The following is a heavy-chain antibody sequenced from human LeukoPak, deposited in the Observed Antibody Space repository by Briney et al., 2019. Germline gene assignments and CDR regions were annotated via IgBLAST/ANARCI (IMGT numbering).Heavy chain of an antibody. CDR3: ARGPNSNWSGLDF. CDR2: ISGSGGST. J-gene: IGHJ4*02. D-gene: IGHD6-6*01. Sequence: TGGSLRLSCAASGFTFSSSPMSWVRQAPGKGLEWVSTISGSGGSTYDADSVQGRFTISRDNSKNTLYLQLNSLRAEDTAVYYCARGPNSNWSGLDFWGQGTLLTVSS. V-gene: IGHV3-23*01. CDR1: GFTFSSSP.